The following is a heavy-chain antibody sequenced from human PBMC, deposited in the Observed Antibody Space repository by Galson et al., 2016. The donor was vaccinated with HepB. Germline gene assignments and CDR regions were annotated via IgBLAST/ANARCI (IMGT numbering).Heavy chain of an antibody. CDR2: ISARGDNT. Sequence: SLRLSCAASRFTFTSYAMIWVRQAPGKGLEWVSGISARGDNTYYADSVKGRFTISRDNSDNMLFLQMNNLRGEDTAVCYCAKARASTVTHAIDYWGQGTLVTVSS. D-gene: IGHD4-17*01. CDR1: RFTFTSYA. J-gene: IGHJ4*02. V-gene: IGHV3-23*01. CDR3: AKARASTVTHAIDY.